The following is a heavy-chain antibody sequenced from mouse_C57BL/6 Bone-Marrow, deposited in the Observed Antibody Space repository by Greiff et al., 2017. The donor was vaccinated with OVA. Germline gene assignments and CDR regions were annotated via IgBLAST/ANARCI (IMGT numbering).Heavy chain of an antibody. Sequence: EVKLVESGGGLVKPGGSLKLSCAASGFTFSSYAMSWVRQTPEKRLEWVATISDGGSYTYYPVNVKGRFTISRDNAKNNLYLQMSHLKSEDTAMYYCARAQYGNLDYWGQGTTLTVSS. D-gene: IGHD2-1*01. CDR3: ARAQYGNLDY. V-gene: IGHV5-4*03. CDR2: ISDGGSYT. J-gene: IGHJ2*01. CDR1: GFTFSSYA.